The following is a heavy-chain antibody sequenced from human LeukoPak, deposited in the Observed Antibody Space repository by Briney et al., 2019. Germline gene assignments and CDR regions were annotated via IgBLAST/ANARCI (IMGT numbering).Heavy chain of an antibody. Sequence: GGPLRFSVATSVFSFNAFWWIWFAQAQGKGRGRGARINQGGTEKYYVDSVKGRLTISRDNAKNSLYLQMYGLTAEDTAVYYCARDGPPAGLYFDNWGQGTLVTVSS. CDR3: ARDGPPAGLYFDN. D-gene: IGHD2-2*01. CDR1: VFSFNAFW. CDR2: INQGGTEK. V-gene: IGHV3-7*01. J-gene: IGHJ4*02.